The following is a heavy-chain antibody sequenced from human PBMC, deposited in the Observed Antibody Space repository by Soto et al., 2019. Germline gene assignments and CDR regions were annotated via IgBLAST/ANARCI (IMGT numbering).Heavy chain of an antibody. V-gene: IGHV3-23*01. Sequence: GGSLRLSCAASGFTFSSYAMSWVRQAPGKGLEWVSAISGSGGSTYYADSVKGRFTIPRDNSKNTLYLQMNSLRAEDTAVYYCAKDFSIAGDYAFFDYWGQGTLVTVSS. CDR2: ISGSGGST. CDR3: AKDFSIAGDYAFFDY. D-gene: IGHD4-17*01. CDR1: GFTFSSYA. J-gene: IGHJ4*02.